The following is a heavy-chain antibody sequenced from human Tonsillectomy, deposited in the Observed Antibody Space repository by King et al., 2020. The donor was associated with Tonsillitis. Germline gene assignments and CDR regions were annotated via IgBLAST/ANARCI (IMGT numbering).Heavy chain of an antibody. V-gene: IGHV4-39*01. CDR1: GGSITNSSYY. CDR2: IYYSGTT. D-gene: IGHD6-19*01. CDR3: ARPNPPAAVSGFDAFDI. J-gene: IGHJ3*02. Sequence: QVQLQESGPGLVKPSETLSLTCTVSGGSITNSSYYWAWFRQPPGKGLEWMGYIYYSGTTYYKPSLKSRLTISVDTAKNQVSLRLTSVTAADTAVYYCARPNPPAAVSGFDAFDIWGQGTVVTVSS.